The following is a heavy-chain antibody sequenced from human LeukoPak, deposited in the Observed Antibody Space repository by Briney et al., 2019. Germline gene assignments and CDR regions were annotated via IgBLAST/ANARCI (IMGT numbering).Heavy chain of an antibody. Sequence: SETLSLTCTVSGGSVSSYYWSWIRQPPGKGLEWIGYIYYSGSTNYNPSLKSRVTISVDTSKNQFSLKLSSVTAADTAVYYCARAPNDYGDYYFDYWGQGTLVTVSS. CDR3: ARAPNDYGDYYFDY. J-gene: IGHJ4*02. V-gene: IGHV4-59*02. CDR2: IYYSGST. CDR1: GGSVSSYY. D-gene: IGHD4-17*01.